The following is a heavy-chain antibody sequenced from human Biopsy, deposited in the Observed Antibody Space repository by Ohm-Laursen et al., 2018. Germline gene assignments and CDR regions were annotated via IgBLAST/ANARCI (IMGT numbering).Heavy chain of an antibody. Sequence: GASVKVSCKASGYTFSGYYMHWVRQAPGQGLEWMGWINPDSGVTNYAQKFQGRVTMTRDTSTSTAYMELSRLGSDDTAVYYCARDKYRSWNYFDNWGQGSLVTVSS. CDR3: ARDKYRSWNYFDN. V-gene: IGHV1-2*02. D-gene: IGHD6-19*01. CDR2: INPDSGVT. J-gene: IGHJ4*02. CDR1: GYTFSGYY.